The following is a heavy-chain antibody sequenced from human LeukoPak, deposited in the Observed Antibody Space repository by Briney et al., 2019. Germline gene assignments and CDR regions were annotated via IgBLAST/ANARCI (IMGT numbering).Heavy chain of an antibody. CDR2: ISAYNGNT. J-gene: IGHJ6*02. CDR3: ARVAPLRFLEWLPDYYYYYGVDV. Sequence: ASVKVSCKASGYTFTSYGISWVRQAPGQGLEWMGWISAYNGNTNYAQKLQGRVTMTTDTSTSTAYMELKSLRSDDTAVYYCARVAPLRFLEWLPDYYYYYGVDVWGQGTTVTVSS. CDR1: GYTFTSYG. V-gene: IGHV1-18*01. D-gene: IGHD3-3*01.